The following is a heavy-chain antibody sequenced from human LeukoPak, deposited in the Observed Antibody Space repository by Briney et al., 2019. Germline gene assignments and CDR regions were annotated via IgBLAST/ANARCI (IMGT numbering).Heavy chain of an antibody. CDR3: ASFPGSDFWSGYWATNYYYYYMDV. CDR1: GFTFSSYS. CDR2: ISSSSSYI. V-gene: IGHV3-21*01. D-gene: IGHD3-3*01. J-gene: IGHJ6*03. Sequence: PGGSLRLSCAASGFTFSSYSMNWVRQAPGKGLEWVSSISSSSSYIYYADSVKGRFTISRDNAKNSLYLQMNSLRAEDTAVYYCASFPGSDFWSGYWATNYYYYYMDVWGKGTTVTVSS.